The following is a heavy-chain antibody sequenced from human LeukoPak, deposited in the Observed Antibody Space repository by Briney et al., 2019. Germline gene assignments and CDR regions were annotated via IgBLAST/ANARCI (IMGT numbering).Heavy chain of an antibody. Sequence: SETLSLTCTVSGGSVNSGAYYWSWIRQCPGKDLEWIGQIFFTGRTDYNPSLKSRLSISIDTSKNQFSMELSSVTVADTATYYCARDRASGMDFWGQGTLVTVSS. CDR2: IFFTGRT. CDR3: ARDRASGMDF. V-gene: IGHV4-31*03. J-gene: IGHJ4*02. CDR1: GGSVNSGAYY. D-gene: IGHD3-10*01.